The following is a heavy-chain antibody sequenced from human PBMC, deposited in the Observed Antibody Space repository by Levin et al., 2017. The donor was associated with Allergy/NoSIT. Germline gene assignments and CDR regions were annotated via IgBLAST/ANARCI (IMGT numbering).Heavy chain of an antibody. CDR3: TGGFWSGYYRWASIDY. CDR2: IKSKTDGGTT. CDR1: GFTFSNAW. J-gene: IGHJ4*02. Sequence: GGSLRLSCAASGFTFSNAWMSWVRQAPGKGLEWVGRIKSKTDGGTTDYAAPVKGRFTISRDDSKNTLYLQMNSLKTEDTAVYYCTGGFWSGYYRWASIDYWGQGTLVTVSS. D-gene: IGHD3-3*01. V-gene: IGHV3-15*01.